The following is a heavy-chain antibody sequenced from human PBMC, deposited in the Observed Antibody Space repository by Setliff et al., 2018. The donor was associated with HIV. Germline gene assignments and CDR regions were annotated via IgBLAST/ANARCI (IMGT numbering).Heavy chain of an antibody. D-gene: IGHD3-10*01. Sequence: SETLSLTCTVSGGSISTDYWTWVRQSAGKGLEWIGRIQTSEGTKYNPSLNSRVTVSIDTPKNQFSLDLTSVTAADTAVYYCARGGYGSGNTYYFADWGQGTLVTVSS. J-gene: IGHJ4*02. CDR2: IQTSEGT. CDR1: GGSISTDY. V-gene: IGHV4-4*07. CDR3: ARGGYGSGNTYYFAD.